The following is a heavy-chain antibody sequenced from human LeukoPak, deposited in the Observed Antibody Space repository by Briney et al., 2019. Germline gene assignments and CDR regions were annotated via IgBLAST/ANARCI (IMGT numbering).Heavy chain of an antibody. J-gene: IGHJ4*02. Sequence: GGSLRLSCAASGFTFDDYAMHWIRQAPGKGLEWVSGISWNSGSIGYADSVKGRFTISRDNAKNSLYLQMNSLRAEDTAVYYCAKDPGDYTTGYFDYWGQGTLVTVSS. CDR1: GFTFDDYA. CDR2: ISWNSGSI. D-gene: IGHD4-17*01. CDR3: AKDPGDYTTGYFDY. V-gene: IGHV3-9*01.